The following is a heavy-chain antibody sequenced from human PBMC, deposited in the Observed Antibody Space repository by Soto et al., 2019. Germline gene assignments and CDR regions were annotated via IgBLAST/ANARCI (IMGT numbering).Heavy chain of an antibody. CDR3: ARGGEMATIRGYAFDI. CDR1: GDSVSSNSAA. V-gene: IGHV6-1*01. CDR2: TYYRSKWYN. J-gene: IGHJ3*02. Sequence: KQSPTLSLTCAISGDSVSSNSAAWNWIRQSPSRGLEWLGRTYYRSKWYNDYAVSVKSRITINPDTSKNQFSLQLNSVTPEDTAVYYCARGGEMATIRGYAFDIWGQGTMVTVSS. D-gene: IGHD5-12*01.